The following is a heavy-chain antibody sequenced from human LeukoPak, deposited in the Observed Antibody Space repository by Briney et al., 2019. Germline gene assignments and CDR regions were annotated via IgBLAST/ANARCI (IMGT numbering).Heavy chain of an antibody. CDR1: GGSISSYY. J-gene: IGHJ4*02. V-gene: IGHV4-59*08. D-gene: IGHD6-13*01. Sequence: SETLSLTCAVSGGSISSYYWSWIRQPPGKGLEWIGYIYYSGSTNYNPSLKSRVTISVDTSKNQFSLKLSSVTAADTAVYYCHGSSWPGRLDWGGQGTLVTVSS. CDR3: HGSSWPGRLDW. CDR2: IYYSGST.